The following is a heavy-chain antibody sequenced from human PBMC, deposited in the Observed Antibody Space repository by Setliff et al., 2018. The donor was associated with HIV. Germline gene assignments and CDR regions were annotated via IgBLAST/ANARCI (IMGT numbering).Heavy chain of an antibody. Sequence: ASVKVSCKASGYTFTSYGISGVRQAPGQGLEWMGWISAYNGNTNYAQKLQGRVTMTTDTSTSTAYMELRSLRSDDTAVYYCARVPARDYYDRSGSYDYWGQGTLVTVFS. J-gene: IGHJ4*02. V-gene: IGHV1-18*01. D-gene: IGHD3-22*01. CDR1: GYTFTSYG. CDR2: ISAYNGNT. CDR3: ARVPARDYYDRSGSYDY.